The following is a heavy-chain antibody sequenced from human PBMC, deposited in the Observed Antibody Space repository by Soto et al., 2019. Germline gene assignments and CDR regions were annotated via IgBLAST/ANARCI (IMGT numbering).Heavy chain of an antibody. D-gene: IGHD3-10*01. V-gene: IGHV1-69*02. CDR1: GGTFSSYT. CDR2: IIPILGIA. J-gene: IGHJ3*02. Sequence: SVKVSCKASGGTFSSYTISWVRQAPGQGLEWMGRIIPILGIANYAQKFQGRVTITADKSTSTVYMELSSLRSEDTAVYYCARLVLLWFGELSPPDPFDIWGQGTMVTVSS. CDR3: ARLVLLWFGELSPPDPFDI.